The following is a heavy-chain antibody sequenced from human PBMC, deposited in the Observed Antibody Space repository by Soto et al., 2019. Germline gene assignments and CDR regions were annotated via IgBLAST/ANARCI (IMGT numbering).Heavy chain of an antibody. Sequence: GGSLRLSCAAAGFTFSRYAMTWVRQAPGKGLEWVSVISGGGGSTYYTNSVKGRFTISRDNSKNTLYLQMNSLRAEDTVVYFCAKERYSSSWYGGDYWGQGTLVTVSS. CDR3: AKERYSSSWYGGDY. D-gene: IGHD6-13*01. J-gene: IGHJ4*02. CDR2: ISGGGGST. V-gene: IGHV3-23*01. CDR1: GFTFSRYA.